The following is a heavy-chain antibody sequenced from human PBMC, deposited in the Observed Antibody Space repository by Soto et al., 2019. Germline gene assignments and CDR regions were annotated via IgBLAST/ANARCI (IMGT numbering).Heavy chain of an antibody. CDR2: IYYTGKT. CDR1: GDSISSSSHY. Sequence: QLQLQESGPGLVKPSETLSLTCIVSGDSISSSSHYWAWIRQSPGKGLEWIGSIYYTGKTYYRPSVESRVTLSVDTSKNQFSLSLRSVTAAETAVYYCARQGKYPAYVCWFDPWGQGILVTVSS. D-gene: IGHD3-10*02. CDR3: ARQGKYPAYVCWFDP. J-gene: IGHJ5*02. V-gene: IGHV4-39*01.